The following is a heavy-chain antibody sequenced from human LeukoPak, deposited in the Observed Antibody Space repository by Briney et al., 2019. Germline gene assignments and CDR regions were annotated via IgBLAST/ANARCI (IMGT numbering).Heavy chain of an antibody. V-gene: IGHV3-30*18. J-gene: IGHJ5*01. Sequence: GGSLRLSCAASGFTFSTYGMHSVRQAPGKGLEWVAVIPYDGSNKYYADSVKGRFTISRDNSKNTLYLQMNSLRAEDTAVYYCAKNRIPTAITPDSWGQGTLVTVSS. CDR2: IPYDGSNK. CDR1: GFTFSTYG. CDR3: AKNRIPTAITPDS. D-gene: IGHD2-2*02.